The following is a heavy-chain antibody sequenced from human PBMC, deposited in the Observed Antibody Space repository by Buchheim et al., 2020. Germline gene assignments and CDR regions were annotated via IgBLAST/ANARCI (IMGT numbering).Heavy chain of an antibody. CDR2: ISASGGST. Sequence: EVQLLESGGGLVEPGGSLRLSCAASGFTFSTHAMSWVRQAPGKGLEWVSSISASGGSTYYSDSVKGRFSVSRDNSKGILYAQMNSLRVDDTALYYCAKTTFGVTKLENYYFHMDVWGKGTT. V-gene: IGHV3-23*01. D-gene: IGHD3-3*01. CDR3: AKTTFGVTKLENYYFHMDV. CDR1: GFTFSTHA. J-gene: IGHJ6*03.